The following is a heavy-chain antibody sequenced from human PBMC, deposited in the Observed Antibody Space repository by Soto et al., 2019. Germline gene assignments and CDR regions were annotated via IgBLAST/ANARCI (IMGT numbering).Heavy chain of an antibody. Sequence: QVQLVQSGAEVKKPGSSVKVSCKASGGTFSSYAISWVRQPPGQGLEWMGGVIPIFGTANYAQKFQGRVTFTADESTSTAYMELSSLRSEDTAVYYCAGDSSADYYYYGMDVWGQGTTVTVSS. V-gene: IGHV1-69*01. CDR1: GGTFSSYA. CDR3: AGDSSADYYYYGMDV. J-gene: IGHJ6*02. D-gene: IGHD3-22*01. CDR2: VIPIFGTA.